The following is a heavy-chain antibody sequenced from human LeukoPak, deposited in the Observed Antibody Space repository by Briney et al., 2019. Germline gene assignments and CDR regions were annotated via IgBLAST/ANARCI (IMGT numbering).Heavy chain of an antibody. CDR2: IYYSGST. J-gene: IGHJ4*02. CDR3: ARLLTSYYYGSGSYGKYYFDY. V-gene: IGHV4-31*03. Sequence: SETLSLTCTVSGGSISSGGYYWSWIRQHPGKGLEWIGYIYYSGSTYYNPYLKSRVTISVDTSKNQFSLKLSSVTAADTAVYYCARLLTSYYYGSGSYGKYYFDYWGQGTLVTVSS. D-gene: IGHD3-10*01. CDR1: GGSISSGGYY.